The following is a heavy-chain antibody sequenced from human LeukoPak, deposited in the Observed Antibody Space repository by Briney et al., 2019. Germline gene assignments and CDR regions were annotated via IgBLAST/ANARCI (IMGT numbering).Heavy chain of an antibody. CDR1: GFTFSSYS. D-gene: IGHD3-16*01. J-gene: IGHJ3*01. V-gene: IGHV3-21*04. Sequence: PGGSLRLSCAASGFTFSSYSMNWVRQAPGKGLEWVSSISSSSSYIDYADSVKGRFTISRDNAKNSLYLQMNSLRAEDTAVYYCAKDFSPLDYVWGSYTPRSWGQGTMVTVSS. CDR3: AKDFSPLDYVWGSYTPRS. CDR2: ISSSSSYI.